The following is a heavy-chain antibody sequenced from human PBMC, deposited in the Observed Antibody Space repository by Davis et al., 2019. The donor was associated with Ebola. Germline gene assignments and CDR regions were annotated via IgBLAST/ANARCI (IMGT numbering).Heavy chain of an antibody. J-gene: IGHJ5*02. CDR2: IYYSGST. CDR3: AGSEYDILTSGWFDP. V-gene: IGHV4-59*01. D-gene: IGHD3-9*01. CDR1: GGSISSYY. Sequence: MPSETLSLTCTVSGGSISSYYWSWIRQPPGKGLEWIGYIYYSGSTNYNPSLKSRVTIPVDTSKNQFSLKLSSVTAADTAVYYCAGSEYDILTSGWFDPWGQGTLVTVSS.